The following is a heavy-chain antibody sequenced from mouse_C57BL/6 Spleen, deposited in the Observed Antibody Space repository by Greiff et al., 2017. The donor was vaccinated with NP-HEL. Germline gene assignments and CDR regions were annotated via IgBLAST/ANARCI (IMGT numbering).Heavy chain of an antibody. Sequence: VQLQQSGPELVKPGASVKMSCKASGYTFTDYNMHWVKQSHGKSLEWIGYINPNNGGTSYNQKFKGKATLTVNKSSSTAYMELRSLTSEDSAVYYCARGRYYYGSSYEFAYWGQGTLVTVSA. CDR3: ARGRYYYGSSYEFAY. D-gene: IGHD1-1*01. CDR1: GYTFTDYN. CDR2: INPNNGGT. V-gene: IGHV1-22*01. J-gene: IGHJ3*01.